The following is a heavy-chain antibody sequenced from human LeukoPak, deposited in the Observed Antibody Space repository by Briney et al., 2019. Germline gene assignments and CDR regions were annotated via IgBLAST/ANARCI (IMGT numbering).Heavy chain of an antibody. J-gene: IGHJ3*02. Sequence: PSETLSLTCTVSGGSISSSSYYWGWIRQPPGKGLEWIGSIYYSGSTYYNPSLKSRVTISVDTSKNQFSLNLSSVTAADTAVYYCARAFTEFDAFDIWGQGTMVTVSS. V-gene: IGHV4-39*07. D-gene: IGHD3-16*01. CDR3: ARAFTEFDAFDI. CDR2: IYYSGST. CDR1: GGSISSSSYY.